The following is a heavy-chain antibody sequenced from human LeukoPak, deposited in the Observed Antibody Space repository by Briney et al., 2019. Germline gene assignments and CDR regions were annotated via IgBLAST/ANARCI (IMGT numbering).Heavy chain of an antibody. CDR1: GFTFSSYS. CDR2: ISSSSSNI. V-gene: IGHV3-21*01. Sequence: GGSLRLSCAVSGFTFSSYSMNWVRQAPGKGLEWVSYISSSSSNIFYADSFKGRFTISRDNAQNSLYLQVNSLRVEDTAVYYCARDPPGAHFDFWGQGTLVTVSS. D-gene: IGHD7-27*01. J-gene: IGHJ4*02. CDR3: ARDPPGAHFDF.